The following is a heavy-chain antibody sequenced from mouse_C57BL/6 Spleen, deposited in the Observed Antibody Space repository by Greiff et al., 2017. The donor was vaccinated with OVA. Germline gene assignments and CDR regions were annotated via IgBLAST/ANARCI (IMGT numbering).Heavy chain of an antibody. Sequence: EVMLVESGGGLVKPGGSLKLSCAASGFTFSDYGMHWVRQAPEKGLEWVAYISSGSSTIYYADTVKGRFTISRDNAKNTLFLQMTSLRSEDTAMYYCARGRPYFDYWGQGTTLTVSS. CDR2: ISSGSSTI. J-gene: IGHJ2*01. V-gene: IGHV5-17*01. CDR3: ARGRPYFDY. CDR1: GFTFSDYG.